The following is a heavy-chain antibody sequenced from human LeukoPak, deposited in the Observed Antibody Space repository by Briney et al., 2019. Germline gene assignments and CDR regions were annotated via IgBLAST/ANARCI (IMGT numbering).Heavy chain of an antibody. Sequence: GGSLRLSCAASGFTFSSYTLTWVRQAPGKGLEWVSSISDTSSKMFYADSVKGRFTISRDNAKNSLYLQMNSLRPEDTAVYYCARVSSGWYQVYFDYWGQGTLVTVSS. D-gene: IGHD6-19*01. CDR1: GFTFSSYT. CDR2: ISDTSSKM. J-gene: IGHJ4*02. CDR3: ARVSSGWYQVYFDY. V-gene: IGHV3-21*04.